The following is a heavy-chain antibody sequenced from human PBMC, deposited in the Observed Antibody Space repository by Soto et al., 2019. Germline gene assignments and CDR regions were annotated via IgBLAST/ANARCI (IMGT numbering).Heavy chain of an antibody. J-gene: IGHJ5*02. D-gene: IGHD6-19*01. V-gene: IGHV1-3*01. Sequence: QVQLVQSGAEVKKPGASVKVSCKASGYTFTSYAMHWVRQAPGQRLEWMGWINAGNGNTKYSQKFQGRVTXTXDXXASTAYMELSSLRSEDTAVYYCARGVAGPLHWFDPWGQGTLVTVSS. CDR1: GYTFTSYA. CDR2: INAGNGNT. CDR3: ARGVAGPLHWFDP.